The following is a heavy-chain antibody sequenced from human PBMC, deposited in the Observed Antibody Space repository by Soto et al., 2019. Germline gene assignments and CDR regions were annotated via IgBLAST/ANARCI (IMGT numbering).Heavy chain of an antibody. CDR2: FDPEDGET. J-gene: IGHJ6*02. D-gene: IGHD6-13*01. V-gene: IGHV1-24*01. CDR3: ATDRIAAARSGMAV. Sequence: ASVKVSCKVSGYTLTELSMHWVRQAPGKGLEWMGGFDPEDGETIYAQKFQGRVTMTEDTSTDTAYMELSSLRSEDTAVYYCATDRIAAARSGMAVWGQGTTVTVSS. CDR1: GYTLTELS.